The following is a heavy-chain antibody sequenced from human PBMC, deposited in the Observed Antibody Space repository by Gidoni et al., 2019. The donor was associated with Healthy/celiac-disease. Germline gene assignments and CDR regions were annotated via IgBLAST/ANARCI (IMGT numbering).Heavy chain of an antibody. CDR1: GGSFSGYY. D-gene: IGHD1-1*01. J-gene: IGHJ4*02. CDR3: ARGLVTPTWFDY. CDR2: INHSGST. V-gene: IGHV4-34*01. Sequence: QVQLQQWGAGLLKPSETLSLTCAVYGGSFSGYYWSWIRQPPGKGLEWIGEINHSGSTNYNPSLKSRVTISVDTSKNQFSLKLSSVTAADTAVYYCARGLVTPTWFDYWGQGTLVTVSS.